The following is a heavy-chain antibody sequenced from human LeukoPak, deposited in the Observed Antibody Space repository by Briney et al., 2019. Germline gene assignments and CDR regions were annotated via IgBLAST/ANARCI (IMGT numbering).Heavy chain of an antibody. J-gene: IGHJ5*02. CDR2: IIPIFGTA. CDR1: GGTFSSYT. Sequence: SVKVSCKASGGTFSSYTINWVRQAPGQGLEWMGGIIPIFGTANYAQKFQGRVTITTDKSTSTAYMELSSLRSEDTAVYYCASICGGDCYRYNWFDPWGQGTLVTVSS. V-gene: IGHV1-69*05. CDR3: ASICGGDCYRYNWFDP. D-gene: IGHD2-21*02.